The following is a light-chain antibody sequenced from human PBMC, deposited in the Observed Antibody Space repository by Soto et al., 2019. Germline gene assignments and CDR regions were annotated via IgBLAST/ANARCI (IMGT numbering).Light chain of an antibody. CDR1: SSDVGGYKY. Sequence: QSALTQPRSVSGSPGQSVTISCTGTSSDVGGYKYVSWYQEQPGKAPKLMIYDVSKRPSGVPDRFSGSKSGNTAYLTISGLQAEDEADYYCCSYAGSYSYVFGTGTKVTV. J-gene: IGLJ1*01. CDR3: CSYAGSYSYV. V-gene: IGLV2-11*01. CDR2: DVS.